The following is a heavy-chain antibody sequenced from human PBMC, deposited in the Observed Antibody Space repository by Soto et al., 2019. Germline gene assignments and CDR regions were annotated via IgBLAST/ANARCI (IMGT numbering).Heavy chain of an antibody. CDR1: GGSISSSSYY. V-gene: IGHV4-39*01. CDR3: ARIYYDSVFHY. CDR2: IYYSGST. D-gene: IGHD3-22*01. J-gene: IGHJ4*02. Sequence: PWETLSLTCTVSGGSISSSSYYWGWIRQPPGKGLEWIGSIYYSGSTYYNPSLKSRVTISVDTSKNQFSLKLSSVTAADTAVYYCARIYYDSVFHYWGQGTLVTVSS.